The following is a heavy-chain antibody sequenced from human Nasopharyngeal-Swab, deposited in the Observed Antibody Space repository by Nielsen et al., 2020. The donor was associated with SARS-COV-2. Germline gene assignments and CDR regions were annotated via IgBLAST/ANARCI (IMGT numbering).Heavy chain of an antibody. D-gene: IGHD2-8*01. Sequence: GESLKISCAASGFIITSNYMNWVRQAPGKGLEWVSVIYSGGNAYCADSVKGRFTISRDTSKNMLYLQMDSVRADDTAVYYCAKDTGFCTRGSCGPFYSWGQGTLVSVSS. CDR3: AKDTGFCTRGSCGPFYS. CDR1: GFIITSNY. CDR2: IYSGGNA. V-gene: IGHV3-53*01. J-gene: IGHJ4*02.